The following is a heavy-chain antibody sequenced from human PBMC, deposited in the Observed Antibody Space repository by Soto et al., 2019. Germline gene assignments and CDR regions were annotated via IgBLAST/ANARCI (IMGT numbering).Heavy chain of an antibody. CDR1: GFTFSSYA. J-gene: IGHJ6*02. D-gene: IGHD6-19*01. V-gene: IGHV3-23*01. CDR2: ISGSGGST. CDR3: AKDQSSGWADYYYYYGMDV. Sequence: EVQLLESGGGLVQPGGSLRLSCAASGFTFSSYAMSWVRQAPGKGLEWVSAISGSGGSTYYADSVKGRFTISRDNSKNTLYLQMNSLSAEDTAVYYCAKDQSSGWADYYYYYGMDVWGQGTTVTVSS.